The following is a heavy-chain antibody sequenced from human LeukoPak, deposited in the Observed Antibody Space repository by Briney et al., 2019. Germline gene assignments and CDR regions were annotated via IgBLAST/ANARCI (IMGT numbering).Heavy chain of an antibody. D-gene: IGHD3-3*01. CDR1: GGSISSYY. V-gene: IGHV4-59*01. CDR2: IYDSGGT. J-gene: IGHJ6*03. CDR3: ARGGSYYDFWSGYYDYYYYMDV. Sequence: PSETLSLTCSVSGGSISSYYWSWIRQPPGKGLEWIGYIYDSGGTSYNPSLQSRVTISIDTSKNQFSLRLTSVTAADTAVCYCARGGSYYDFWSGYYDYYYYMDVWGKGTTVTVSS.